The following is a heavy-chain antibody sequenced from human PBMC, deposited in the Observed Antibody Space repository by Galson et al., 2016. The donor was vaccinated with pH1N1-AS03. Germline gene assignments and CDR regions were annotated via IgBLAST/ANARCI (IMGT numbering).Heavy chain of an antibody. J-gene: IGHJ4*02. Sequence: SETLSLTCTVSGDAMSNYYWHWIRHRLGRGLEWIGHMSYSGSSNYTPSLKSRVTILVDTSKNQSSLKLSSVTAADTAVYYCARQATYCVDYWGQGTLVTVSS. CDR1: GDAMSNYY. CDR3: ARQATYCVDY. CDR2: MSYSGSS. D-gene: IGHD1-26*01. V-gene: IGHV4-59*01.